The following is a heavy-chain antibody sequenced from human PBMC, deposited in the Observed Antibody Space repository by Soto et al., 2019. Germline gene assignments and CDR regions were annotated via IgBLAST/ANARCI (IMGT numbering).Heavy chain of an antibody. J-gene: IGHJ4*02. CDR3: ARDKTFGGTIGSAFDS. D-gene: IGHD3-16*01. CDR1: GFTFNNYG. Sequence: PGGSLRLSCAASGFTFNNYGMHLVRQAPDKGLEWVAVIWYDASHKYYADSVKGRFTISRDNSKNTLYLQMSSLRGEDTAVYYCARDKTFGGTIGSAFDSWGQGTLVTVSS. V-gene: IGHV3-33*01. CDR2: IWYDASHK.